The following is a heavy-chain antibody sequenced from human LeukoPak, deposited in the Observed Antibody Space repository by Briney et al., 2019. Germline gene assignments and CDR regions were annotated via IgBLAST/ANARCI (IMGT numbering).Heavy chain of an antibody. V-gene: IGHV3-30*02. CDR3: AKDQWLAPYYMDV. Sequence: GGSLRLSCAASGFIFSSYGMHWVRQAPGKGLEWVAFIRYDGNKKYYADSVKGRFTISRDNSKNTLYLQMNSLRAEDTAVYYCAKDQWLAPYYMDVWGKGTTVTVSS. D-gene: IGHD6-19*01. CDR1: GFIFSSYG. CDR2: IRYDGNKK. J-gene: IGHJ6*03.